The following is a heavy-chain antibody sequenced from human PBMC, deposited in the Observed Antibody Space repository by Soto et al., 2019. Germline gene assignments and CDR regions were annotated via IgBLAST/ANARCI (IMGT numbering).Heavy chain of an antibody. CDR3: ARVEFRINY. CDR1: GGSISSGGYS. J-gene: IGHJ4*02. CDR2: IHHGGST. V-gene: IGHV4-30-2*01. D-gene: IGHD2-15*01. Sequence: SETLSLTFAVSGGSISSGGYSWLWIRQPPGKGLEWIGYIHHGGSTYYNPSLKSRVTISVDRSKNQFSLKLSSVTAADTAVYYCARVEFRINYWGQGTLVTVSS.